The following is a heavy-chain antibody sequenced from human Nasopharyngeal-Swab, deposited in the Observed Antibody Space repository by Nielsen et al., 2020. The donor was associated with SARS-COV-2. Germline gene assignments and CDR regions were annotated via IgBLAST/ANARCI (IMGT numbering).Heavy chain of an antibody. V-gene: IGHV3-21*01. CDR1: GFTFSGYT. CDR2: ISSTTPYI. CDR3: AGDTGGPPNYFDP. J-gene: IGHJ5*02. D-gene: IGHD1-7*01. Sequence: GESLKISCVASGFTFSGYTMNWVRQAPGKGLEWISSISSTTPYIYYADSVKGRFNISRDNAKNSLYLQMNFLRVEDTAMYYCAGDTGGPPNYFDPWGQGTLVTVSS.